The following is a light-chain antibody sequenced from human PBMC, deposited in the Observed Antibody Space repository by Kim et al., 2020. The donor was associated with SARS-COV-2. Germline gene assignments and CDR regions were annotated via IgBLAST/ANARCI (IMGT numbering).Light chain of an antibody. Sequence: SSELTQDPAVSVALGQTVMITCQGDSLRSYYATWYQQKPGQAPIVVIYGKNNRPSGIPDCFSGSSSGDTASLTITGTQAGDEADYYCNSRGSNDNVLLGG. CDR2: GKN. CDR1: SLRSYY. CDR3: NSRGSNDNVL. J-gene: IGLJ2*01. V-gene: IGLV3-19*01.